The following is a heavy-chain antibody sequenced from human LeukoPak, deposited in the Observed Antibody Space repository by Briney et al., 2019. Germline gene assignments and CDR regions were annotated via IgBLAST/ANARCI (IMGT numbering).Heavy chain of an antibody. D-gene: IGHD6-6*01. CDR1: GFTFSDYW. CDR2: INSDGSSS. CDR3: ARGYTSSGNVNNWFDP. J-gene: IGHJ5*02. V-gene: IGHV3-74*01. Sequence: PGGPLRLSCAVSGFTFSDYWMEWVRQTPGKGLVWVSRINSDGSSSNYADSVKGRFTISRDNAKNTVYLQMNSLTVDDTAVYYCARGYTSSGNVNNWFDPWGQGTLVTVSS.